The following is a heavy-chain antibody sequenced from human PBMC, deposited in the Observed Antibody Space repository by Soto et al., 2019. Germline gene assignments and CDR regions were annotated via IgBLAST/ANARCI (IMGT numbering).Heavy chain of an antibody. CDR3: AKAGFVVPAAISHYYYCMDV. Sequence: QVQLVESGGGVVQPGRSLRLSCAASGFTFSSYGMHWVRQAPGKGLEWVAVISYDGSNKYYADSVKGRFTISRDNSKNTLYLQMNSLRAEDTAVYYCAKAGFVVPAAISHYYYCMDVWGKGTTVTVSS. D-gene: IGHD2-2*01. V-gene: IGHV3-30*18. CDR2: ISYDGSNK. CDR1: GFTFSSYG. J-gene: IGHJ6*03.